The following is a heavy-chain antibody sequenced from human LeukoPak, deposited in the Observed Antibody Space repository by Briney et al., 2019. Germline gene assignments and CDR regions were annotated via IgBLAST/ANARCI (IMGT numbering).Heavy chain of an antibody. D-gene: IGHD2-8*01. J-gene: IGHJ4*02. CDR2: IYTSGST. Sequence: SETLSLTCTVSGGSISSYYWSWIRQPAGKGLGWIGRIYTSGSTNYNPSLKSRVTMSVDTSKNQFSLKLSSVTAADTAVYYCARVDLYGTIDYWGQGTLVTVSS. V-gene: IGHV4-4*07. CDR1: GGSISSYY. CDR3: ARVDLYGTIDY.